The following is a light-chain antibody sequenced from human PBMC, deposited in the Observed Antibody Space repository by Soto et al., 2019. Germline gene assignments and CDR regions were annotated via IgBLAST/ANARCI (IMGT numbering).Light chain of an antibody. J-gene: IGLJ3*02. V-gene: IGLV1-47*02. CDR1: NSNSGSNY. CDR3: AAWDNSLNGRV. Sequence: QSVLTQPPSASGTPGQRVTISCSGSNSNSGSNYVYWYQQFPGTAPKLLIYSNIQRPSGVPARFSGSKSGTTAYLAISGLRSEDEADYYCAAWDNSLNGRVFGGGNKLTVL. CDR2: SNI.